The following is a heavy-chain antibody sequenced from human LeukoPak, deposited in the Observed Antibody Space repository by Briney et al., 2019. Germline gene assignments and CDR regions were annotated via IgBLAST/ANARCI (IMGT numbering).Heavy chain of an antibody. Sequence: SETLSLTCTVSGGSISSYYWSWIRQPPGKGLEWIGYIYYSGSTNYNPSLKSRVTIPVDTSKNQFSLKLSSVTAADTAVYYCARDRTIFGVAPSFDYWGQGTLVTVSS. CDR2: IYYSGST. J-gene: IGHJ4*02. CDR3: ARDRTIFGVAPSFDY. D-gene: IGHD3-3*01. V-gene: IGHV4-59*01. CDR1: GGSISSYY.